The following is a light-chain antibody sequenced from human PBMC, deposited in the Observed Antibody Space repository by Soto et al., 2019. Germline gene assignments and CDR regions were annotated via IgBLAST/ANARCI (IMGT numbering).Light chain of an antibody. CDR1: QSISSY. V-gene: IGKV1-39*01. J-gene: IGKJ1*01. Sequence: VQMTQSPSSLSASVGDRVTITCRASQSISSYLNWYQQKPGNSPKVLLYGASILQTGVPSRFSGSGSGTDFTLTIRSLQPEDSATYYCQQSYSTPWTFGQRTKVDIK. CDR2: GAS. CDR3: QQSYSTPWT.